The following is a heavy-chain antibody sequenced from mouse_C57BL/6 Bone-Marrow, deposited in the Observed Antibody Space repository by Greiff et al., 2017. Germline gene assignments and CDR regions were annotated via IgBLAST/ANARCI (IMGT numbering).Heavy chain of an antibody. J-gene: IGHJ2*01. CDR1: GYTFTSYT. Sequence: QVQLKESGAELARPGASVKMPCKASGYTFTSYTMHWVKQRPGQGLEWIGYINPSSGYTKYNQKFKDKATLTADKSSSTAYMQLSSLTSEDSAVYYCASVALDYWGQGTTLTVSS. CDR2: INPSSGYT. CDR3: ASVALDY. D-gene: IGHD1-1*01. V-gene: IGHV1-4*01.